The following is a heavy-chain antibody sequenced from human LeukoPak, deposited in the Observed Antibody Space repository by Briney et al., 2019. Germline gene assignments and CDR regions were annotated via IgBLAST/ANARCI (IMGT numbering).Heavy chain of an antibody. CDR2: IIPVYGTP. Sequence: SVKVSCKASGDTFSTYAISWARQAPGQGLEWMGGIIPVYGTPNYAQKFQGRVTIIADQSTSTAYMELSSLRFEDTAVYYCARTRWYYHDSNGYMTYFDYWGQGTLVTVSS. V-gene: IGHV1-69*01. D-gene: IGHD3-22*01. CDR1: GDTFSTYA. J-gene: IGHJ4*02. CDR3: ARTRWYYHDSNGYMTYFDY.